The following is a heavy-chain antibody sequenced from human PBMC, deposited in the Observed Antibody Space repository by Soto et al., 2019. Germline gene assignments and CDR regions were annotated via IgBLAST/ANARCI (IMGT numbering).Heavy chain of an antibody. D-gene: IGHD2-15*01. CDR1: GYSFDSFG. J-gene: IGHJ3*01. V-gene: IGHV1-18*01. CDR3: ARNSRVVATSDACDA. CDR2: VNAHNHIT. Sequence: QLVQSGAEVKKPGASMKVSCRASGYSFDSFGISWVRQAPGQGLEWMGRVNAHNHITKYAQKFQGRVTITRDTSTITDYMQVRGLRPADPAVYSWARNSRVVATSDACDALGQGTMVTVSS.